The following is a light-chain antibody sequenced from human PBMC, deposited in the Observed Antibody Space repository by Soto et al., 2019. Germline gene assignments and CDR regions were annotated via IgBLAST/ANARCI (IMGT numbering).Light chain of an antibody. V-gene: IGKV1-39*01. CDR2: AAS. CDR1: QSITTH. J-gene: IGKJ2*01. Sequence: DIQMTQSPSSLSASVGDRVAITCRASQSITTHVNWYQQKPGKAPKLLIYAASILQSGVPSRFSGSGSGTDFDLTISSLQPEDFATYYCQQSYSTTTPPTFGQGTKLEIK. CDR3: QQSYSTTTPPT.